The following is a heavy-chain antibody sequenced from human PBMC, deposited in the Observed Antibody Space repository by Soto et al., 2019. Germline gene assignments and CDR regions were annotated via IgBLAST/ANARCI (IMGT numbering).Heavy chain of an antibody. CDR1: SYTLTGYF. Sequence: SGKTSCKAASYTLTGYFTHCLRSAPKQGLEWMGWINPNSGGTNYAQKFQGWVTMTRDTSISTAYMELSRLRSDDTAVYYCASPSHWEWELNRGYFQHWGQGTLVTVSS. CDR2: INPNSGGT. J-gene: IGHJ1*01. V-gene: IGHV1-2*04. D-gene: IGHD1-26*01. CDR3: ASPSHWEWELNRGYFQH.